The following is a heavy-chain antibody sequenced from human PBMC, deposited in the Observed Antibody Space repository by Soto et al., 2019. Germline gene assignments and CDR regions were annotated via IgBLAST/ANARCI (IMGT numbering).Heavy chain of an antibody. CDR1: GYAFTGYY. CDR3: ARNIRFLEWINWFDP. J-gene: IGHJ5*02. D-gene: IGHD3-3*01. Sequence: ASVKVSCKASGYAFTGYYMHWVQQAPGQGLEWMGWINPNSGGTNYAQKFQGRVTMTRDTSISTAYMELSRLRSDDTAVYYCARNIRFLEWINWFDPWGQGTLVTVSS. V-gene: IGHV1-2*02. CDR2: INPNSGGT.